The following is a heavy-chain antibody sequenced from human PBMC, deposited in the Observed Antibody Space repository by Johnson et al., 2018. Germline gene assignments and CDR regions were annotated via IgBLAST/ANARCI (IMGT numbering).Heavy chain of an antibody. CDR2: TSDSGDNT. V-gene: IGHV3-23*04. J-gene: IGHJ1*01. CDR1: GFTFSSYA. Sequence: VQLVQSGGGVVQPGRSLRLSCAASGFTFSSYAKSWVRQAPGQGLEWVSSTSDSGDNTYYADSVKGRFIISRDNSKNTLYLQMNSLRADDTAVYYCAREIRGGNSAQYFQHWGQGTLVTVSS. CDR3: AREIRGGNSAQYFQH. D-gene: IGHD4-23*01.